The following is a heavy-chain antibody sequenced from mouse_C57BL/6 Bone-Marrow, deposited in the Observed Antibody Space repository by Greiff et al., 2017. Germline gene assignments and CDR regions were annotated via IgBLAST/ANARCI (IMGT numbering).Heavy chain of an antibody. CDR2: ILPGSGST. CDR3: AHRNYGYWEFEG. CDR1: GYTFTGSW. D-gene: IGHD2-5*01. J-gene: IGHJ1*03. V-gene: IGHV1-9*01. Sequence: QVQLQQSGAELMKPGASVKLSCKANGYTFTGSWIEWVTPRPGHGLEWSGEILPGSGSTNYNEKFKGKATVTADTSSNTAYMQLSSLTTADYAIYYCAHRNYGYWEFEGWGTGITVTVSA.